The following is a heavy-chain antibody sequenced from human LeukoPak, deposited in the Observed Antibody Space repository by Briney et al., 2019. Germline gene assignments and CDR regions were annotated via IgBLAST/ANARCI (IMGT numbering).Heavy chain of an antibody. CDR1: GYTFTSYD. J-gene: IGHJ5*02. Sequence: GASVKVSCKASGYTFTSYDINWMRQATGQGLEWMGWMNPNSGNTGYAQKFQGRVTITRNTSISTAYMELSSLRSEDTAVYYCARGEYYDFWSGYYGTNWFDPWGQGTLVTVSS. CDR2: MNPNSGNT. V-gene: IGHV1-8*03. D-gene: IGHD3-3*01. CDR3: ARGEYYDFWSGYYGTNWFDP.